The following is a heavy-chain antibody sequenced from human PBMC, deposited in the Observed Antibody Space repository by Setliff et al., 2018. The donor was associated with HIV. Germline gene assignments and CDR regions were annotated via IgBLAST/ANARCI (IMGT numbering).Heavy chain of an antibody. CDR2: IIPKSGET. CDR1: GYTFTAHH. D-gene: IGHD3-3*01. J-gene: IGHJ4*02. V-gene: IGHV1-2*02. Sequence: ASVKVSCKSSGYTFTAHHIHWVRQAPGQGPEWMGWIIPKSGETSYAEKFRGRVTMTRDTSLSTAYMELSWLTSDDTTVYYCARVVDRDYDFWSAYEYWGQGTMVTVSS. CDR3: ARVVDRDYDFWSAYEY.